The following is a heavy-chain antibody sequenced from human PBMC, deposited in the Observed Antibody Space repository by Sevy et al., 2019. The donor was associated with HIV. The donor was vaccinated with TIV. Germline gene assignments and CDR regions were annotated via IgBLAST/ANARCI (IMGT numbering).Heavy chain of an antibody. CDR1: GFTFSSYG. V-gene: IGHV3-23*01. CDR2: ISGSGGST. Sequence: GGSLRLSCAASGFTFSSYGMTWVRQAPGKGLEWVSAISGSGGSTNYADSVKGRFTISRDNSKNTLYLQMNSLRAEDTAVYYCAKDGGVNWDQYYFDYWGQGTLVTVSS. D-gene: IGHD2-8*02. J-gene: IGHJ4*02. CDR3: AKDGGVNWDQYYFDY.